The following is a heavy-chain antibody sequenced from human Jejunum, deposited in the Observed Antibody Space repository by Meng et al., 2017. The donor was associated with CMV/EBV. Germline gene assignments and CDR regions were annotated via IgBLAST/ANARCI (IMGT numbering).Heavy chain of an antibody. Sequence: SGFTFSTYSINWVRQAPGKGLEWVSSISSSSGYIYSADSVKGRFTISRDNAKNSAYLQMNRMRAEDTAVYHCVGQATANDAFDIWGQGTVVTVSS. CDR2: ISSSSGYI. CDR1: GFTFSTYS. V-gene: IGHV3-21*01. D-gene: IGHD1-26*01. J-gene: IGHJ3*02. CDR3: VGQATANDAFDI.